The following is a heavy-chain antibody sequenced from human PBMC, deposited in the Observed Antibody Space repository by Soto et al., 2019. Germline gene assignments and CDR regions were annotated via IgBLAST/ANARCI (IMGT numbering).Heavy chain of an antibody. CDR3: AREIAAAGYDY. CDR2: ISSSSYT. Sequence: QVQLVESGGGLGKPGGSLRLSCAASGFTFSDYYIRWIRQAPGKGLEWASYISSSSYTNYADSVKGRFTISRDNAKNSLYLQMNSLRAEDTAVYYCAREIAAAGYDYWGQGTLVTVSS. J-gene: IGHJ4*02. D-gene: IGHD6-13*01. V-gene: IGHV3-11*06. CDR1: GFTFSDYY.